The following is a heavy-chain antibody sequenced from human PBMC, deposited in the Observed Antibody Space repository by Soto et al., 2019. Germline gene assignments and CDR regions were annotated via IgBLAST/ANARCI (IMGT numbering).Heavy chain of an antibody. Sequence: QVQLQESGPRLVKPSQTLSLSCAVSGGSIISASYSWNWIRQSPGRGLEWIGHIYSSGSTYHNPSLTSRVSIPVDPSNNQFSLKLTSVTAADTAVYFCAREDAARIERWFDAWGQGILCTVSS. J-gene: IGHJ5*02. V-gene: IGHV4-31*11. CDR1: GGSIISASYS. CDR2: IYSSGST. CDR3: AREDAARIERWFDA. D-gene: IGHD6-6*01.